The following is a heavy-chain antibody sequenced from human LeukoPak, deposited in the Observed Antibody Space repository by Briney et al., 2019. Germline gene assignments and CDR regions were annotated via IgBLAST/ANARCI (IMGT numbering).Heavy chain of an antibody. V-gene: IGHV1-46*01. D-gene: IGHD6-13*01. Sequence: ASVKVSCKASGYTFTSYYMHWVRQAPGQGLEWMGIINPSGGSTSYAQKFQGRVTMTRDMSTSTVYMELSSLRSEDTAVYYRAVGGPRGIAAADYWGQGTLVTVSS. CDR3: AVGGPRGIAAADY. J-gene: IGHJ4*02. CDR2: INPSGGST. CDR1: GYTFTSYY.